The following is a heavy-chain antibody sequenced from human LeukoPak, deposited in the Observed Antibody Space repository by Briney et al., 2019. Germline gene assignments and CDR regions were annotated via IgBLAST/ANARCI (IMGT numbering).Heavy chain of an antibody. D-gene: IGHD3-22*01. CDR1: GFTFSNYW. V-gene: IGHV3-74*01. CDR2: IKSDGSST. J-gene: IGHJ4*02. Sequence: QPGGSLQLSCASSGFTFSNYWMYWVRQAPGKGLVWVSRIKSDGSSTSYADYVKGRFTISRDNAKNTLYLQMNSLRAEDTAVYYCTRDLEYYDSSGLFGYWGQGTLVTVSP. CDR3: TRDLEYYDSSGLFGY.